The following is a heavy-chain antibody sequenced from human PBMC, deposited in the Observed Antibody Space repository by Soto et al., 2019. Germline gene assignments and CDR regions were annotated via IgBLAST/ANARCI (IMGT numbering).Heavy chain of an antibody. CDR1: GGSISSGGYS. V-gene: IGHV4-30-2*01. CDR2: IYHSGST. CDR3: ARDGYDSRNYYYYGMDV. J-gene: IGHJ6*02. Sequence: SETLSLTCAVSGGSISSGGYSWSWIRQPPGKGLEWIGYIYHSGSTYYNPSLKSRVTISVDRSKNQFSLKLSSVTAADTAVYYCARDGYDSRNYYYYGMDVWGQGTTVTVSS. D-gene: IGHD3-22*01.